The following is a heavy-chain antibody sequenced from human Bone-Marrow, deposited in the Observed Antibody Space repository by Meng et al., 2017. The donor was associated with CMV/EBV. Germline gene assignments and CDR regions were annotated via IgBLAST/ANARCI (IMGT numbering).Heavy chain of an antibody. CDR1: GFTFSDYW. CDR2: IYSGGST. Sequence: GESLKISCAASGFTFSDYWMTWVRQAPGKGLEWVSVIYSGGSTYYADSVKGRFTISRDNSKNTLYLQMNSLRAEDTAVYYCARGPLGYYYGMDVWGQGTTVTVSS. CDR3: ARGPLGYYYGMDV. J-gene: IGHJ6*02. V-gene: IGHV3-53*01.